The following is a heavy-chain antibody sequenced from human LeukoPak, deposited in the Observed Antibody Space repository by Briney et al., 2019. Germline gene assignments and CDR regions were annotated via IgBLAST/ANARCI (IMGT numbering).Heavy chain of an antibody. V-gene: IGHV3-11*01. Sequence: GGSLRLSCAAPGFTFSDYYMSWIRQAPGKGLEWVSYISSSGSTIYYADSVKGRFTISRDNAKNSLYLQMNSLRAEDTAVYYCARALGYYYYYMDVWGKGTTVTVSS. CDR3: ARALGYYYYYMDV. CDR1: GFTFSDYY. J-gene: IGHJ6*03. CDR2: ISSSGSTI.